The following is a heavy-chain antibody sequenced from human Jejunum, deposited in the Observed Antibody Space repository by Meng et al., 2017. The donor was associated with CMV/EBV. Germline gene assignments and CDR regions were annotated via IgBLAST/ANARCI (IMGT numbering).Heavy chain of an antibody. V-gene: IGHV4-34*01. Sequence: WAVYGGSFTGYCCAWIRQPPGKGLEWIGEINYSESINYNPSLKSGVTMSVDTSKNQFSLKLRSVTAADTAVYYCARRVGSGKYYFDYWSQGSLVTVSS. CDR2: INYSESI. CDR3: ARRVGSGKYYFDY. D-gene: IGHD3-10*01. J-gene: IGHJ4*02. CDR1: GGSFTGYC.